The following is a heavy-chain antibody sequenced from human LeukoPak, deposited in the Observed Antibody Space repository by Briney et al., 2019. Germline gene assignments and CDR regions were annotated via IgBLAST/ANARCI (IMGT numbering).Heavy chain of an antibody. D-gene: IGHD3-9*01. CDR1: GFTFSSYW. V-gene: IGHV3-48*04. CDR2: ISPNSDNI. CDR3: VTETGWLFDF. J-gene: IGHJ4*02. Sequence: QPGGSLRLSCAASGFTFSSYWMSWVRQAPGKGLEWVAYISPNSDNIHYADSVKGRFTISRDNAKNSLFLQLTSLRAEDTAVYYCVTETGWLFDFWGQGILVTVSS.